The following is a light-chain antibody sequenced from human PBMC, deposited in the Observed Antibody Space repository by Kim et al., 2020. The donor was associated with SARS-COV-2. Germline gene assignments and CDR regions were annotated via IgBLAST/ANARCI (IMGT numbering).Light chain of an antibody. CDR3: QQYGSSPWT. J-gene: IGKJ1*01. V-gene: IGKV3-20*01. CDR1: QSVRSNY. Sequence: SAGERAAPSCGASQSVRSNYLAWYQQKPGQAPRLLIYAASSRATGIPDRFSGSGSGTDFTLTIIRLEPEDFAVYYCQQYGSSPWTFAQGTKVDIK. CDR2: AAS.